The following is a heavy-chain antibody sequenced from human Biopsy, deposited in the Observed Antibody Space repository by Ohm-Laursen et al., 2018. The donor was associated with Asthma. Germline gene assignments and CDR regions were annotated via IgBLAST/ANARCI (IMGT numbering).Heavy chain of an antibody. CDR3: VRDGTDDAFDI. Sequence: SLRLSCTATGFSFSNFAIHWVRQAPGKGLEWVGVISKDASTQDYADSVKGRFTMARDNSKNTLDLQMNSPREEDTAVYYCVRDGTDDAFDIWGQGTVVSVSS. CDR1: GFSFSNFA. V-gene: IGHV3-30*01. D-gene: IGHD1-1*01. J-gene: IGHJ3*02. CDR2: ISKDASTQ.